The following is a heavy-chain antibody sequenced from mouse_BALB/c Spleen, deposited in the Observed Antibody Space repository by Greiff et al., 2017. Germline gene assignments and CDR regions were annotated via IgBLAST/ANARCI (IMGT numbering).Heavy chain of an antibody. Sequence: VQLKESGPELEQPGASVKLSCKASGYSFTGYNMNWVKQSNGKSLEWIGNIDPYYGGTSYNQKFKGKATLTVDKSSSTAYMQLKSLTSEDSAVYYCARHYGYDGNAMDYWGQGTSVTVSS. CDR3: ARHYGYDGNAMDY. CDR1: GYSFTGYN. J-gene: IGHJ4*01. D-gene: IGHD2-2*01. V-gene: IGHV1S135*01. CDR2: IDPYYGGT.